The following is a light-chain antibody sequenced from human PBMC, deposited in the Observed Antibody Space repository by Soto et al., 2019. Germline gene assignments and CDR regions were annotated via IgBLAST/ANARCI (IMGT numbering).Light chain of an antibody. J-gene: IGKJ4*01. Sequence: EIVLTQSPATLSLSPGERATLSCRASQSISSYLAWYQQRPGQAPRLLIYDASNRATGTPARFSGSGSGTDFTLTISSLEPEDFAVYYCQHRINWPLTFGGGTKVEIK. CDR1: QSISSY. V-gene: IGKV3-11*01. CDR3: QHRINWPLT. CDR2: DAS.